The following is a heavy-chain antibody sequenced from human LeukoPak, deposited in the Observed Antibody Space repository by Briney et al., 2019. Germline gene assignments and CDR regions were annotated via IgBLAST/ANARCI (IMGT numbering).Heavy chain of an antibody. D-gene: IGHD2-2*01. CDR3: ATDLYCCSTSCYRRFDY. CDR2: ISSSSSYI. J-gene: IGHJ4*02. Sequence: GGSLRLSCAGSGFTFSSYSMNWVGQAPGKGLEWVASISSSSSYIYYADSVKGRFTISRDNAKNSLYLQMNSLRAEDTAVYYCATDLYCCSTSCYRRFDYWRQGTLVTVSS. V-gene: IGHV3-21*01. CDR1: GFTFSSYS.